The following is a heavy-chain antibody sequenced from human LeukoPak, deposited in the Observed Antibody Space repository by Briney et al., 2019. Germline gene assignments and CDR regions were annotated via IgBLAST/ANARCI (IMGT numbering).Heavy chain of an antibody. J-gene: IGHJ2*01. CDR2: ISFDGSNE. CDR3: ARTFSYYFDL. Sequence: PGGSLRLSCAASGFTFSSFVMQGVRQAPGKGLEGVAGISFDGSNEYYADSVKGRFTIYRDNSKNTLYLQMNSLRGEDTAVYYCARTFSYYFDLWGRGTLVTVSS. CDR1: GFTFSSFV. V-gene: IGHV3-30*04.